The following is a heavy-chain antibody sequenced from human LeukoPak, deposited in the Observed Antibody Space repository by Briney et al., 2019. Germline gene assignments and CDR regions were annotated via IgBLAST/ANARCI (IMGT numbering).Heavy chain of an antibody. CDR3: ARHGVTIKGPNWFDP. J-gene: IGHJ5*02. CDR1: GYSFTSYW. D-gene: IGHD5-18*01. CDR2: IYPGDSDT. V-gene: IGHV5-51*01. Sequence: GESLKISCKVSGYSFTSYWIGWVRQMPGKGLEWVGIIYPGDSDTRYSPSFQGQVTISADKSTSTAHLQWSSLKASDTAMYYCARHGVTIKGPNWFDPWGQGTLVTVSS.